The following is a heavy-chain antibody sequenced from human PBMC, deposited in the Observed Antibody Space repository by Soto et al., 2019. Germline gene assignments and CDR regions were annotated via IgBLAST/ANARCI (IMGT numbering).Heavy chain of an antibody. CDR2: ISGSGGST. CDR3: GIAAAGWNGMDV. J-gene: IGHJ6*02. Sequence: EVQLLESGGGLVQPGGSLRLSCAASGFTFSSYAMSWVRQAPGKGLEWVSAISGSGGSTYYADSVKGRFTISRDNSKNTLYLQMNSLRAEDTAVYYWGIAAAGWNGMDVWGQGTTVTVCS. CDR1: GFTFSSYA. D-gene: IGHD6-13*01. V-gene: IGHV3-23*01.